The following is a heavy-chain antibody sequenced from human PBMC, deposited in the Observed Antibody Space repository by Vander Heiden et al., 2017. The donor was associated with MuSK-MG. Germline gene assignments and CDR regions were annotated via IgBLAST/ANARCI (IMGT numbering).Heavy chain of an antibody. V-gene: IGHV2-26*01. CDR2: IFSNDEK. D-gene: IGHD3-10*01. J-gene: IGHJ3*02. Sequence: QVTLKESGPVLVKPTETLTLTCTVSGFSLSNARMGVSWIRQPPGKALEWLAHIFSNDEKSYSTSMKSRLTIAKDTSKSQVVLTRTKMDPVETATYYCARIPLYVSVSRRSKIDAFDIWGHGTMVTVSS. CDR3: ARIPLYVSVSRRSKIDAFDI. CDR1: GFSLSNARMG.